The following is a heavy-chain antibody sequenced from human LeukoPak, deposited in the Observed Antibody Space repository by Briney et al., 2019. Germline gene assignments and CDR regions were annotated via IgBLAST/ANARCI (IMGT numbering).Heavy chain of an antibody. V-gene: IGHV3-30*18. CDR3: AKDQRDYGGEPSYNWFDP. D-gene: IGHD4-23*01. Sequence: GRSLRLSCAASRFTFSSYGMHWVRQPPGKGLEWLAIVSYDGRNKYYADSVKGRFTISRDNSKNTLYLQMNSLGADDTAVYYCAKDQRDYGGEPSYNWFDPWGQGTLVTVSS. CDR2: VSYDGRNK. CDR1: RFTFSSYG. J-gene: IGHJ5*02.